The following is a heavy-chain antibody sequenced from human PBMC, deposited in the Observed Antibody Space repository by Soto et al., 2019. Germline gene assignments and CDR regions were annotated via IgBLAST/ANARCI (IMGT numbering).Heavy chain of an antibody. CDR2: ISYDGNTQ. J-gene: IGHJ4*02. CDR1: GFIFSGYA. D-gene: IGHD3-9*01. V-gene: IGHV3-30-3*02. CDR3: AKKTNAYEINF. Sequence: SLRLSCAASGFIFSGYAMHWVRQAPGKGLEWVAVISYDGNTQYYADSVKGRFTVSRDNSNNMLYVQMNNLRDEDTAMYYCAKKTNAYEINFWGQGTLVTVSS.